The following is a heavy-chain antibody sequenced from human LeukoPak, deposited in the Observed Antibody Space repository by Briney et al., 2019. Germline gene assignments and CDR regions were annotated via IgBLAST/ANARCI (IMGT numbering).Heavy chain of an antibody. J-gene: IGHJ4*02. D-gene: IGHD6-13*01. Sequence: GGSLRLSCAASGFTFSSYGMHWVRQAPGKGLEWVAVIWYDGSNKYYADSVKGRFTISRDNSKNTLYLQMNSLRAEDTAVYYCARRGYSSSWYYFDYWGQGTLVTVSS. CDR1: GFTFSSYG. V-gene: IGHV3-33*01. CDR3: ARRGYSSSWYYFDY. CDR2: IWYDGSNK.